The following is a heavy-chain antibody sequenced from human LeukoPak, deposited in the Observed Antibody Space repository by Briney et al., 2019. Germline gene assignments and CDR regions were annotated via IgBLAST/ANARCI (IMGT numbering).Heavy chain of an antibody. CDR3: EAGLIYFYYIDV. V-gene: IGHV4-34*03. CDR2: IYHSGST. D-gene: IGHD2-8*01. CDR1: GGSFSGYY. Sequence: SETLSLTCAVYGGSFSGYYWSWIRQPPGKGLEWIGKIYHSGSTYYNPSLKTRVTISVDTSKNQFSLKLTSVTAADTAVYSREAGLIYFYYIDVWGKGTTVTVSS. J-gene: IGHJ6*03.